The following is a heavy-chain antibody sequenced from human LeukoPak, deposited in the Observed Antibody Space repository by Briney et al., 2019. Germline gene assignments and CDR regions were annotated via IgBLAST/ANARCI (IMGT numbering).Heavy chain of an antibody. CDR1: GGSISSSIYY. D-gene: IGHD3-10*01. CDR2: INYGGTT. CDR3: ARPGGPVDP. J-gene: IGHJ5*02. Sequence: SETLSLTCTVSGGSISSSIYYWAWIRQPPGKGPEWIGSINYGGTTYYHPSLKGRVTMSVDTSKNQFSLKLTSVTAADTAVYYCARPGGPVDPWGQGTLVTVSS. V-gene: IGHV4-39*01.